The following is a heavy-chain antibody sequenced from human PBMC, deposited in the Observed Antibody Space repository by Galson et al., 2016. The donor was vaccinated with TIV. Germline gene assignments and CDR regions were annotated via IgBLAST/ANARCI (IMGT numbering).Heavy chain of an antibody. J-gene: IGHJ5*02. V-gene: IGHV1-18*01. CDR3: ARDWDGSVNWFDP. D-gene: IGHD1-1*01. Sequence: SVKVSCKASGYTFTNYGMSWVRQAPGQGPEWMGWIRTSNGDTNREQKFQERVTLTRDTSTTTAYMELMRLRFDDTAVYYCARDWDGSVNWFDPWGQGTLVTVSS. CDR1: GYTFTNYG. CDR2: IRTSNGDT.